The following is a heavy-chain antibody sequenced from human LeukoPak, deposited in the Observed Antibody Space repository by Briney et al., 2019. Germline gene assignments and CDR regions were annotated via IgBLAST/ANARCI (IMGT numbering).Heavy chain of an antibody. CDR1: GGSIGSYY. D-gene: IGHD1-1*01. CDR3: ARGPGYNWKAHYYYYGMDV. V-gene: IGHV4-59*01. Sequence: TSETLSLTCTVSGGSIGSYYWSWIRQPPGKGLEWIGYIYYSGSTNYNPSLKSRVTISVDTSKNQFSLKLSSVTAADTAVYYCARGPGYNWKAHYYYYGMDVWGKGTTVTVSS. CDR2: IYYSGST. J-gene: IGHJ6*04.